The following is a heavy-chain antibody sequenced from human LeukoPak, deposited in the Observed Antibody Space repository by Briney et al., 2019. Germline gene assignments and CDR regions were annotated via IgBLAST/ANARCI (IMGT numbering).Heavy chain of an antibody. CDR1: GCTFSSYW. J-gene: IGHJ4*02. CDR2: INSDGSSI. D-gene: IGHD2-21*02. V-gene: IGHV3-74*01. CDR3: ARGSAYCGGDCPDY. Sequence: GGSLRLSCAASGCTFSSYWMHWVRQAPGKGLVWVSRINSDGSSISYADSVKGRFTLSRDNAKNTLYLQMNSLRAEDTAVYYCARGSAYCGGDCPDYWGQGTLVIVSS.